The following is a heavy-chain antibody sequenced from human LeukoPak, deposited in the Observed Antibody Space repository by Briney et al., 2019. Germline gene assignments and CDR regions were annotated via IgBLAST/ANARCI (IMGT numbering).Heavy chain of an antibody. V-gene: IGHV5-51*01. Sequence: GESLQISCKGSGYSFTSYWIGWVRQMPGKGLEWMGIIYPGDSDTRYSPSFQGQVTISADKSISTAYLQWSSLKASDTAMYYCARGFEVGYYDSSGYPPDYWGQGTLVTVSS. CDR2: IYPGDSDT. CDR1: GYSFTSYW. CDR3: ARGFEVGYYDSSGYPPDY. D-gene: IGHD3-22*01. J-gene: IGHJ4*02.